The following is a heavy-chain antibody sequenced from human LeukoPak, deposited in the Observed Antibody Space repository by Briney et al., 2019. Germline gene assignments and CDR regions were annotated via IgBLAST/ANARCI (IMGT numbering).Heavy chain of an antibody. CDR1: GGSISSYY. J-gene: IGHJ6*03. CDR3: ARHPSDLSYNYYMDV. V-gene: IGHV4-59*08. CDR2: IYYSGST. Sequence: SETLSLTCTVSGGSISSYYWSWIRQPPGKGLEWIGYIYYSGSTNYNPSLKNRVTISVDTSKNQFSLKLSSVTAADTAVYYCARHPSDLSYNYYMDVWGKGTTVTVSS. D-gene: IGHD2-21*01.